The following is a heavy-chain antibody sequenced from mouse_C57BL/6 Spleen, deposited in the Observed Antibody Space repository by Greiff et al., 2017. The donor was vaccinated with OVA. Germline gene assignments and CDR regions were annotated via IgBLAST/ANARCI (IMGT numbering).Heavy chain of an antibody. J-gene: IGHJ2*01. CDR3: VSSEAFDY. D-gene: IGHD1-1*01. CDR1: GYTFTSYW. V-gene: IGHV1-7*01. CDR2: INPSSGYT. Sequence: VQLKQSGAELAKPGASVKLSCKASGYTFTSYWMHWVKQRPGQGLEWIGYINPSSGYTKYNQKFKDKATLTADKSSSTAYMQLSSLTYEDSAVYYCVSSEAFDYWGQGTTLTVSS.